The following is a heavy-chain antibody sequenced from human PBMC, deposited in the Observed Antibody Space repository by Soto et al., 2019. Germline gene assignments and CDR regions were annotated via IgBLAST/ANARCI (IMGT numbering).Heavy chain of an antibody. J-gene: IGHJ4*02. V-gene: IGHV3-30*03. D-gene: IGHD6-13*01. CDR2: ISYDGSSK. CDR1: GFTFSGYG. CDR3: ATIAAARTRGEIFDY. Sequence: AEGCLRLSCAAAGFTFSGYGMHWVRQAPGKGLEWVAVISYDGSSKYYADSVKGRFTISRDNSKNTLYLQMNSLRAEDTAVYYCATIAAARTRGEIFDYWRQGTPVTVCS.